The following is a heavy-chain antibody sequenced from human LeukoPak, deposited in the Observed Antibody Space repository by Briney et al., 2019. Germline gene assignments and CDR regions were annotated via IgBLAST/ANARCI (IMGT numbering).Heavy chain of an antibody. D-gene: IGHD3-10*01. CDR3: ATGGRYYYGSGSYRPLIDYYYMDV. CDR2: INPNSGGT. J-gene: IGHJ6*03. Sequence: ASVKVSCKASGYTFTGYYMHWVRQAPGQGLEWMGWINPNSGGTNYAQKFQGRVTMTRDTSISTAYMELSRLRSDDTAVYYCATGGRYYYGSGSYRPLIDYYYMDVWGKGTTVTVSS. CDR1: GYTFTGYY. V-gene: IGHV1-2*02.